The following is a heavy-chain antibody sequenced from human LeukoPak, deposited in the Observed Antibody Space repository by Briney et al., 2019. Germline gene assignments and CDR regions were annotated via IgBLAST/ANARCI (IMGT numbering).Heavy chain of an antibody. Sequence: SETLSLTCTVSGYSISSGYYWGWIRQPPGKGLEWIGYIYHSGSTYYNPSLKSRVTISVDRSKNQFSLKLSSVTAADTAVYYCARATMEDNYYFDYWGQGTLVTVSS. CDR2: IYHSGST. J-gene: IGHJ4*02. D-gene: IGHD3-10*01. CDR3: ARATMEDNYYFDY. CDR1: GYSISSGYY. V-gene: IGHV4-38-2*02.